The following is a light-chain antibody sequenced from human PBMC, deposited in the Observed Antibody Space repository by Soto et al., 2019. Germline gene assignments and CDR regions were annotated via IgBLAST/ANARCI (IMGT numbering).Light chain of an antibody. CDR3: SSYAGSSIHVA. J-gene: IGLJ2*01. CDR1: SSDVGGYNF. CDR2: DVT. V-gene: IGLV2-8*01. Sequence: QSALTQPPSASGSPGQSVTISCTGASSDVGGYNFVSWYQQHPGKAPKLMIYDVTKRPSGVPDRFSGSKSGNTASLTVSGIKVDDEADYYCSSYAGSSIHVAFGGGTKLTVL.